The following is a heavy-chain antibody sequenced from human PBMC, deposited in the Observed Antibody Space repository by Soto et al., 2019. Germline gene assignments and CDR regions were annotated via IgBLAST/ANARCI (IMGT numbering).Heavy chain of an antibody. CDR3: ARGMEVVAATTQNYYYYYMDV. Sequence: GGSLRLSCAASGFTFSSYWMSWVRQAPGKGLEWVANIKQDGSEKYYVDSVKGRFTISRDNAKNSLYLQMNSLRAEDTAVYYCARGMEVVAATTQNYYYYYMDVWGKGTTVTVSS. CDR2: IKQDGSEK. CDR1: GFTFSSYW. V-gene: IGHV3-7*01. J-gene: IGHJ6*03. D-gene: IGHD2-15*01.